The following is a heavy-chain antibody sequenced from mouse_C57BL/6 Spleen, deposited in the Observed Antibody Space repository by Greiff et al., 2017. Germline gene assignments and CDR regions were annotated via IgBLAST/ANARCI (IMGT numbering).Heavy chain of an antibody. V-gene: IGHV1-61*01. CDR1: GYTFTSYW. CDR3: ARFITTVVRYFDV. J-gene: IGHJ1*03. Sequence: VQLQQPGAELVRPGSSVKLSCKASGYTFTSYWMDWVKQRPGQGLEWIGNIYPSDSETHYNQKFKDKATLTVDKSSSTAYMQLSSLTSEDSAVYYCARFITTVVRYFDVWGTGTTVTVSS. CDR2: IYPSDSET. D-gene: IGHD1-1*01.